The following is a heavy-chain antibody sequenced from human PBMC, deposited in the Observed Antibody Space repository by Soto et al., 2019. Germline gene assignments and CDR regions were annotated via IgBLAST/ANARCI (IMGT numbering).Heavy chain of an antibody. V-gene: IGHV1-18*01. CDR1: GYTFTKYG. CDR3: ARRTSGYDYGLFDF. CDR2: ISADNDNT. Sequence: VQLVQSGGEVRKPGASVTVSCRASGYTFTKYGISWVRQAPGQGLEWMGWISADNDNTNYAQNLQGRVTMTTDKSTSTAYMQLRSLRSDDTAVYFCARRTSGYDYGLFDFWGQGTLVSVSS. D-gene: IGHD5-12*01. J-gene: IGHJ4*02.